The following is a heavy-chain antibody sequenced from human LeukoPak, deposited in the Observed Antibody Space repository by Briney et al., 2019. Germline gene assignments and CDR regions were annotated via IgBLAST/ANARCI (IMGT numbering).Heavy chain of an antibody. CDR1: GFPFSAYW. CDR2: INSDGTTT. Sequence: GGSLRLSCAASGFPFSAYWMHWVRQVPGKGLVWVSRINSDGTTTNYADSVKGRFTISRDNAKNTLYLQMHSLRAEDTAVYYCARETIAVVPAALYWGQGTLATVSS. CDR3: ARETIAVVPAALY. V-gene: IGHV3-74*01. D-gene: IGHD2-2*01. J-gene: IGHJ4*02.